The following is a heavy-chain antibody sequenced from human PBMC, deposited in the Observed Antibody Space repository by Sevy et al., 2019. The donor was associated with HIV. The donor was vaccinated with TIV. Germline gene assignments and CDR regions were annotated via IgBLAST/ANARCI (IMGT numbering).Heavy chain of an antibody. D-gene: IGHD2-15*01. CDR3: TRGAHSLDY. CDR1: GDSVSSNRAA. J-gene: IGHJ4*02. CDR2: TYYRSKWST. Sequence: SQTLSLTCVISGDSVSSNRAAWNWIRQSPSRGLEWLGRTYYRSKWSTDYAVSVKSRITINPDTSKNQVSLQLNSVTVADTAVHYCTRGAHSLDYWGQGTLVTVSS. V-gene: IGHV6-1*01.